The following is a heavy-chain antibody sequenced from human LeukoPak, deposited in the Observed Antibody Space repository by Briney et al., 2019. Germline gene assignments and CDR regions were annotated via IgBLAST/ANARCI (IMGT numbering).Heavy chain of an antibody. V-gene: IGHV5-51*01. CDR1: DGDLTTHW. CDR3: ARDRPPCGTTSCNGMDV. CDR2: IYPGDSDT. Sequence: RGESLSISCKVSDGDLTTHWIAWVRQLSGRGLEWVGVIYPGDSDTTYGPSFQGHITISFDNSINTAYLHWSSLKASDTATYFCARDRPPCGTTSCNGMDVWGQGTTVIVSS. J-gene: IGHJ6*02. D-gene: IGHD2-2*01.